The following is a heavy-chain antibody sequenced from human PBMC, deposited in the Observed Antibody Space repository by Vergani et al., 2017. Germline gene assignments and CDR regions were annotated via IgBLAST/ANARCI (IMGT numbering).Heavy chain of an antibody. CDR3: ARAKRGRLAVGATDS. CDR1: GYSFNNYA. J-gene: IGHJ4*02. V-gene: IGHV7-4-1*01. CDR2: INPTTGNP. D-gene: IGHD6-19*01. Sequence: QEQLVQSGSELKKPGASVKVSCKASGYSFNNYAIHWVRQAPGQGLEWMGWINPTTGNPTYARALTGRFVFPLDTSISTAYLQIGSLKAEDTAVHFCARAKRGRLAVGATDSWGQGTLLTVSS.